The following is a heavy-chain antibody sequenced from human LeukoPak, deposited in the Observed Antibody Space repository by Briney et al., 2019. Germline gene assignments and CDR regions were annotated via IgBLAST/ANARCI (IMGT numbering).Heavy chain of an antibody. CDR3: TRHHIGATPFDY. Sequence: GGSLRLSCAASGFTFSDSAFHWVRQASGKGLEWVGRIRSKPNSYATAYTASVKGGFTISRDDSKNTAYLQMNSLNTEDTAMYYCTRHHIGATPFDYWGQGTLVTVSS. CDR2: IRSKPNSYAT. D-gene: IGHD4/OR15-4a*01. V-gene: IGHV3-73*01. CDR1: GFTFSDSA. J-gene: IGHJ4*02.